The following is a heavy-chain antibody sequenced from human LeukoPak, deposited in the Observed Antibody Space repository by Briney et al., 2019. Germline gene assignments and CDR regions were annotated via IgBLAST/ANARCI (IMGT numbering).Heavy chain of an antibody. Sequence: GSLRLSCAASGFTFSSYGMHWVRQAPGKGLEWVAFILYDGSNKYYADSVKGRFTISRDNSKNTPYLQMNSLRAEDTAVYYCAKERGDPNYDFWSGFSTLYYYYYYMDVWGKGTTVTVSS. CDR3: AKERGDPNYDFWSGFSTLYYYYYYMDV. CDR2: ILYDGSNK. CDR1: GFTFSSYG. J-gene: IGHJ6*03. V-gene: IGHV3-30*02. D-gene: IGHD3-3*01.